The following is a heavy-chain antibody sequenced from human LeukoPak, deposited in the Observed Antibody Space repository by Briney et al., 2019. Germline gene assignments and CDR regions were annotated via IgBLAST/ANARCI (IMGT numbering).Heavy chain of an antibody. CDR3: ARAWTA. CDR2: INHSGST. D-gene: IGHD3/OR15-3a*01. V-gene: IGHV4-34*01. J-gene: IGHJ5*02. CDR1: GGSCRGDY. Sequence: SETMSLTCAVYGGSCRGDYWSWIRQPPGKGLEWIGEINHSGSTNYNPSLKSRVTISVDTSENQFSLRLSSVTAADTAVYYCARAWTAWGQGTLVAVSS.